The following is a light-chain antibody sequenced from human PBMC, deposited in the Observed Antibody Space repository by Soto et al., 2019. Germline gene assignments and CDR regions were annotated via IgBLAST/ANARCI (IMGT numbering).Light chain of an antibody. CDR2: GNN. CDR3: QSYDRSLSGSV. CDR1: SSNIGAGYD. Sequence: QSAVTQPPSVSGAPGQRVTISCTGSSSNIGAGYDVHWYQQVPGTAPKLLIYGNNNRPSGVPDRFSGSKSGTSASLAITGLQAEDEADYYCQSYDRSLSGSVLGGGTKLTVL. V-gene: IGLV1-40*01. J-gene: IGLJ3*02.